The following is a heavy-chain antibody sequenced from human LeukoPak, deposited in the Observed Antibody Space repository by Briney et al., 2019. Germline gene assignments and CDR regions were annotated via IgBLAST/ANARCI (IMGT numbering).Heavy chain of an antibody. CDR1: GGSISSSSYY. CDR2: IYYSGST. Sequence: PSETLSLTCTVSGGSISSSSYYWGWIRQPPGKGLEWIGSIYYSGSTYYNPSLKSRVTISVDTSKNQFSLKLSSVTAADTAVYYCARVDSGSYYGLHYWGQGTLVTVSS. D-gene: IGHD1-26*01. CDR3: ARVDSGSYYGLHY. J-gene: IGHJ4*02. V-gene: IGHV4-39*07.